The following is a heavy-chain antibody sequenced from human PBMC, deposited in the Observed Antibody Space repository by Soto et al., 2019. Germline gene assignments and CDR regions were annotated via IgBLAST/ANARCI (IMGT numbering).Heavy chain of an antibody. CDR3: ARTYYDFWSGFSSPASLGNNWFDP. CDR2: ISASGGST. CDR1: GFTFSTYA. Sequence: PGGSLRLSCAASGFTFSTYAMSWVRQAPGKGLEWVSTISASGGSTYYADSVKGRFTISRDNSRNTLYLQTNSLRAEDTAIYYCARTYYDFWSGFSSPASLGNNWFDPWGQGTPVTVSS. D-gene: IGHD3-3*01. J-gene: IGHJ5*02. V-gene: IGHV3-23*01.